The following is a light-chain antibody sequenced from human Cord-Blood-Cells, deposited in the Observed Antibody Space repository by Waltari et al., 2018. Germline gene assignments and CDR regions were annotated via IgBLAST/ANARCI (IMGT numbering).Light chain of an antibody. CDR2: DAS. CDR3: QQYNSYPMYT. J-gene: IGKJ2*01. CDR1: QSISSW. V-gene: IGKV1-5*01. Sequence: DIHMTQSPSTLPASVGDRVTITCRASQSISSWLAWYQQKPGKAPKLLIYDASSLESGVPSRFSGSGSGTEFTLTISSLQPDDFATYYCQQYNSYPMYTFGQGTKLEIK.